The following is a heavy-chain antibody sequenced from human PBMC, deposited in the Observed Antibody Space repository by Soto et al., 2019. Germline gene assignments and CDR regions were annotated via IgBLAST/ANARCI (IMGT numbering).Heavy chain of an antibody. J-gene: IGHJ4*02. D-gene: IGHD1-26*01. CDR3: TTDPRWEGTAIY. V-gene: IGHV3-15*01. CDR1: GFTFSNAW. Sequence: EVQLVESGGGLVKPGGSLRLSCAASGFTFSNAWLSWVRQAPGKGMEWVGRIKSKTDGETTDYAAPVKGRFTISRDDSKSTLYLQMNSLTSEDTAMYFCTTDPRWEGTAIYGGQGTLVTVSS. CDR2: IKSKTDGETT.